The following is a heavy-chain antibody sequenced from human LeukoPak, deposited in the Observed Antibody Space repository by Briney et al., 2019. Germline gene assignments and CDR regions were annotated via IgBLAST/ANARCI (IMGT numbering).Heavy chain of an antibody. CDR2: IYYSGST. CDR1: GGSISSSSYY. D-gene: IGHD3-10*01. V-gene: IGHV4-39*07. CDR3: ARVRWIHFGARGFDY. J-gene: IGHJ4*02. Sequence: SETLSLTCTVSGGSISSSSYYWGWIRQPPGKGLEWIGSIYYSGSTYYNPSLKSRVTISVDTSKNQFSLKLTSVTAADTAVYYCARVRWIHFGARGFDYWGQGTLVTVSS.